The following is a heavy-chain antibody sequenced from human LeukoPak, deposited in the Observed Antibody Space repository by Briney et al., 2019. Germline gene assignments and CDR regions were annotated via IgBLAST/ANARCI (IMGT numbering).Heavy chain of an antibody. CDR2: INTNTGNP. V-gene: IGHV7-4-1*02. J-gene: IGHJ6*03. CDR3: AREALDYYYYYYMDV. CDR1: GYTFTSYA. Sequence: ASVKVSCKASGYTFTSYAMNWVRQAPGQGLEWMGWINTNTGNPTYAQGFTGRFVFSLDTSVSTAYLQISSLKAEDTAVYYCAREALDYYYYYYMDVWGKGTTVTVSS.